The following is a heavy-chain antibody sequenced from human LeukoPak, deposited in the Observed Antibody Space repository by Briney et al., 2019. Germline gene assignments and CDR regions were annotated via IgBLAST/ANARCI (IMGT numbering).Heavy chain of an antibody. CDR3: TISDYYDSSGYYYDLDY. CDR1: GFTFSNAW. V-gene: IGHV3-15*01. Sequence: GGSLRLSCAASGFTFSNAWMRWVRQAPGKGLEWVGRIKSKTDGGTTDYAAPVKGRFTILRDDSKNTLYLQMNSLKTEDTAVYYCTISDYYDSSGYYYDLDYWGQGTLVTVSS. CDR2: IKSKTDGGTT. J-gene: IGHJ4*02. D-gene: IGHD3-22*01.